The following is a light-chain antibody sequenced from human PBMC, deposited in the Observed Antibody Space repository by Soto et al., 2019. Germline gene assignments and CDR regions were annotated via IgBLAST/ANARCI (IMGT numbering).Light chain of an antibody. CDR3: CSYAGSSYV. V-gene: IGLV2-23*01. J-gene: IGLJ1*01. CDR1: SSDVGSYNL. CDR2: EGS. Sequence: QSVLTQPASVSGSPGQSITISCTGTSSDVGSYNLVSWYQQHPGKAPELMIYEGSKRPSGVSNRFSGSKSGNTASLTISGLQAEDEADYYCCSYAGSSYVFGTGTKVTVL.